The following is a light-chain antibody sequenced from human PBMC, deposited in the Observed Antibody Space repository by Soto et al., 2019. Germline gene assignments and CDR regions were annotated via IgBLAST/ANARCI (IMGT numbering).Light chain of an antibody. CDR3: QQRNIWPPVT. Sequence: EIVMTQSPGTLSLSPWEIATLSCRASQSVSSSYLAWYQQKPGQAPRLLIYGASSRATGIPDRFSGSGSGTDFTLIISSLEPEDFAVYYCQQRNIWPPVTFGQGTRLEIK. CDR2: GAS. J-gene: IGKJ5*01. V-gene: IGKV3D-20*02. CDR1: QSVSSSY.